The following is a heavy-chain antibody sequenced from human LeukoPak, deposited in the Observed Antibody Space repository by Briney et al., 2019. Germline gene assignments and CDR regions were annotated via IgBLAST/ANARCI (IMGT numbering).Heavy chain of an antibody. D-gene: IGHD5-18*01. V-gene: IGHV4-59*08. CDR3: AKYNSGTMFAY. CDR1: GDSISTYY. J-gene: IGHJ4*02. CDR2: VYYSGHT. Sequence: SETLSLTCTVSGDSISTYYWSWVRQPPGKGLERIGSVYYSGHTQYSPSLESRLTISVDASKNVFSLKLSSVTAADSAMYYCAKYNSGTMFAYWGQGTLVTVSS.